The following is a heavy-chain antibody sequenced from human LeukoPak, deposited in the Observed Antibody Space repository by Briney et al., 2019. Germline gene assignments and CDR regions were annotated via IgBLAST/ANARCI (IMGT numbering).Heavy chain of an antibody. CDR2: ISYDGSNK. J-gene: IGHJ5*01. Sequence: QPGGSLRLSCAASGFTFSSYAMHWVRQAPGKGLEWVAVISYDGSNKYYADSVKGRFTISRDNSKNTLFLQMNSLRAEDTAVYYCAKDRDYDFGAVTPFDSWGQGTLVTVSS. CDR3: AKDRDYDFGAVTPFDS. D-gene: IGHD3-3*01. CDR1: GFTFSSYA. V-gene: IGHV3-30*14.